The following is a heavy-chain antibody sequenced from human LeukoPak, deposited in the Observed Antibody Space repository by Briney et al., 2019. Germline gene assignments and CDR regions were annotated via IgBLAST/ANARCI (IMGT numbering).Heavy chain of an antibody. CDR1: GGSISSYH. Sequence: SETLSLTCTVSGGSISSYHWSWIRQPAGKGLEWIGRIYSSGSTNYNPSLKSRATMSVDTSKNQFSLKLSSVTAADTAVYYCARGAASSAFDIWGQGTMVTVSS. J-gene: IGHJ3*02. CDR2: IYSSGST. CDR3: ARGAASSAFDI. V-gene: IGHV4-4*07. D-gene: IGHD3-16*01.